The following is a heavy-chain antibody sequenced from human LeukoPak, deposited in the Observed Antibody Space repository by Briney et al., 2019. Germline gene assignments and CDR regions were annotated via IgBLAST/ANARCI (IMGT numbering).Heavy chain of an antibody. J-gene: IGHJ6*03. CDR2: ISLYNGNT. V-gene: IGHV1-18*01. CDR3: ARNRGGMEGGLFYMDV. CDR1: GYIFSSYD. Sequence: ASVKVSCKASGYIFSSYDITWVRQAPGQGPEWMGWISLYNGNTNYAQKIQGRVTMTTDTSTSTAYMELRSLRSDDTAVYYCARNRGGMEGGLFYMDVWGKGTTVTVSS. D-gene: IGHD3-10*01.